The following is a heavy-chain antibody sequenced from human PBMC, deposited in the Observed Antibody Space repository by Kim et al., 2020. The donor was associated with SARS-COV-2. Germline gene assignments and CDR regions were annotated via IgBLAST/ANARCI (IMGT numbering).Heavy chain of an antibody. D-gene: IGHD4-17*01. CDR3: AKDQDYGDYAFDY. CDR2: IWYDGSNK. J-gene: IGHJ4*02. CDR1: GFTFSSYG. Sequence: GGSLRLSCAASGFTFSSYGMHWVRQAPGKGLEWVAVIWYDGSNKYYADSVTGRFTISRDNSKNTLYLRMNSLRAEDTAVYYCAKDQDYGDYAFDYWGQGTLVTVSS. V-gene: IGHV3-33*06.